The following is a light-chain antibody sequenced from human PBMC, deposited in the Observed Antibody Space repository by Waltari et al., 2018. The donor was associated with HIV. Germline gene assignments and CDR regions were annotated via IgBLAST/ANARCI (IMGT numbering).Light chain of an antibody. V-gene: IGKV4-1*01. Sequence: DVVVTQSPDSLAVSVGERATLNCKSSRNLLYSSNNKTYLPWYQQKAGQRPKLIIYWASTRESGVPDRVSGSGSGTDFTLTISRLQAEEVEVYYRQKYYSVPDNFGQGTKLEIK. J-gene: IGKJ2*01. CDR1: RNLLYSSNNKTY. CDR2: WAS. CDR3: QKYYSVPDN.